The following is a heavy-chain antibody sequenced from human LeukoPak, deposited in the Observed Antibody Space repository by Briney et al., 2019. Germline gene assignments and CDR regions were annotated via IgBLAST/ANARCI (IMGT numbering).Heavy chain of an antibody. V-gene: IGHV5-51*01. J-gene: IGHJ4*02. D-gene: IGHD5-24*01. CDR3: ARRGIRDGYNYADS. Sequence: GESLKISCKGSGYSFTNYWIAWARQMPGKGLEWMGIIYPDDSDIRYSPSFQGQVTFSADRSISTAYLQWSSLRASDSAIYYCARRGIRDGYNYADSWGQGTLVTVSS. CDR1: GYSFTNYW. CDR2: IYPDDSDI.